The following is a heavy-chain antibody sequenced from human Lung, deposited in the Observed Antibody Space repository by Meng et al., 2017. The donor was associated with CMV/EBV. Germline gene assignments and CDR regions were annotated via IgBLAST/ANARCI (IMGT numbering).Heavy chain of an antibody. CDR2: IIPILGIA. V-gene: IGHV1-69*10. D-gene: IGHD3-22*01. CDR1: GDTFRSHA. Sequence: SVKVSXKASGDTFRSHAISWVRQAPGQGLEWMGGIIPILGIATYAQKFQGRVAIAADKSTTTAYMELSRLRSEDTAVYFCARALYYYDSSGYYPYFDDWGQGTLVXVSS. J-gene: IGHJ4*02. CDR3: ARALYYYDSSGYYPYFDD.